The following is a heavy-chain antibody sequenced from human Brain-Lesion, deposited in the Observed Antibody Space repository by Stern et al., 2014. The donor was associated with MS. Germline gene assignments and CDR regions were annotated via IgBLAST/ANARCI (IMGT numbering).Heavy chain of an antibody. J-gene: IGHJ4*02. CDR1: GDSISSGSFY. V-gene: IGHV4-61*02. CDR2: IYSSGST. D-gene: IGHD5-18*01. Sequence: QVQLQESGPGLVKPSQTLSLTCIVSGDSISSGSFYWNWIRQPAGKGLEWIGRIYSSGSTNYNPYLKSRVTISADTPKNQFSLKVISLTAADTAVYYCARETGGYTYGDTDFFDYWGQGALVTVSS. CDR3: ARETGGYTYGDTDFFDY.